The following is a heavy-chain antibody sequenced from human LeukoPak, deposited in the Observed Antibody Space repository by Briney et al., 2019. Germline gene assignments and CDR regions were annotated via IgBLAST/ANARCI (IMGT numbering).Heavy chain of an antibody. CDR3: AKDRWADVSSSFAN. CDR1: GYTFTSYS. CDR2: ISTYNGNT. Sequence: GASVKTSCKASGYTFTSYSINWVRQAPGQGLEWMGWISTYNGNTNYAQKLQGRVTMTTDTSTSTAYMELRSLRSDDTAVYYCAKDRWADVSSSFANWGQRSLVTVSS. D-gene: IGHD6-6*01. V-gene: IGHV1-18*01. J-gene: IGHJ4*02.